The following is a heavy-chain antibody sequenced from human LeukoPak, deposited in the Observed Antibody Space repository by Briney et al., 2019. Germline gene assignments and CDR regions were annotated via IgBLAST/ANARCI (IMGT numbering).Heavy chain of an antibody. Sequence: GGSLRLSCAASGFTFSSYWMLWVRQAPGEGLVWVSRMNSDGTTTNYADSVKGRFTISRDNGKNTLYLQMNSLRAEDTAVYYCARAFEYKWNWFDYWGQGTLVTVSS. CDR3: ARAFEYKWNWFDY. V-gene: IGHV3-74*01. D-gene: IGHD1-7*01. CDR1: GFTFSSYW. CDR2: MNSDGTTT. J-gene: IGHJ4*02.